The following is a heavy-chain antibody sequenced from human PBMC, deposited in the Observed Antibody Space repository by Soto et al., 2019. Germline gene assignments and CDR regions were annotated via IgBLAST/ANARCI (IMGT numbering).Heavy chain of an antibody. V-gene: IGHV1-24*01. CDR1: GYTLTELS. D-gene: IGHD6-13*01. Sequence: ASVKVSFKVSGYTLTELSMHWVRQAPGKGLEWMGGFDPEDGETIYAQKFQGRVTMTEDTSTDTAYMELSSLRSEDTAVYYCATGPRQQQMVRPRFDYWGQGTLVTVSS. J-gene: IGHJ4*02. CDR2: FDPEDGET. CDR3: ATGPRQQQMVRPRFDY.